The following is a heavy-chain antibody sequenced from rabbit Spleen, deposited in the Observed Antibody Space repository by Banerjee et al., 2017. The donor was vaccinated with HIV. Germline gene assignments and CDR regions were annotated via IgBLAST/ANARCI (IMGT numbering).Heavy chain of an antibody. CDR2: IYAGNGDN. Sequence: QSLEESGGDLVKPGASLKLSCTASGFSFSGGYDMCWVRQAPGKGLEWIACIYAGNGDNYYASWAKGRFTISKTSTTVTLQMTSLTAADTATYFCARYTGGYDLWGPGTLVTVS. CDR1: GFSFSGGYD. D-gene: IGHD1-1*01. CDR3: ARYTGGYDL. J-gene: IGHJ4*01. V-gene: IGHV1S40*01.